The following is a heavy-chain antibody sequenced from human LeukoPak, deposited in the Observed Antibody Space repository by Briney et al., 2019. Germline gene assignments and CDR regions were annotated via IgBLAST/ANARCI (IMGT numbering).Heavy chain of an antibody. CDR2: IRYDGSNQ. J-gene: IGHJ4*02. CDR1: GFNFNIYG. Sequence: GGSLRLSCAASGFNFNIYGMHWVRQAPGKGLEWVAFIRYDGSNQFYADSVKGRFTISRDNSKNTLYLQMNSLRPEDTAVYYCAKVSSYCSGGRCYVGELFDSLGQGALVTVSS. V-gene: IGHV3-30*02. D-gene: IGHD2-15*01. CDR3: AKVSSYCSGGRCYVGELFDS.